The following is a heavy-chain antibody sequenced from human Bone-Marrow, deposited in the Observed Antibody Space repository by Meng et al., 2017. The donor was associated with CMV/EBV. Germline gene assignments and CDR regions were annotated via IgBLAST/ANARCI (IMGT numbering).Heavy chain of an antibody. Sequence: GGSLRLSCAASGFTFSSYAMSWVRQAPGKGLEWVSGINWNGGSTGYADSVKGRFTISRDNAKNSLYLQMNSLRAEDTALYYCTRTDSSGSDAFDIWGQGTMVTVSS. CDR3: TRTDSSGSDAFDI. CDR2: INWNGGST. V-gene: IGHV3-20*04. J-gene: IGHJ3*02. D-gene: IGHD3-22*01. CDR1: GFTFSSYA.